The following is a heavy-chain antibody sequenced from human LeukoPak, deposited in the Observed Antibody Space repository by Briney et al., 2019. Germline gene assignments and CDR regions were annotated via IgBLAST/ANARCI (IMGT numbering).Heavy chain of an antibody. D-gene: IGHD3-16*01. CDR3: VKGPYYESPALDS. CDR1: GFTFRDFG. V-gene: IGHV3-23*01. Sequence: GGSLRLSCAVSGFTFRDFGMNWVRQTPEKGLEWISHINGGGDSTHYADSAKGRFTISRDNSQNTLYVQMNSLRAEDSALYYCVKGPYYESPALDSWGQGTLVTVSS. J-gene: IGHJ4*02. CDR2: INGGGDST.